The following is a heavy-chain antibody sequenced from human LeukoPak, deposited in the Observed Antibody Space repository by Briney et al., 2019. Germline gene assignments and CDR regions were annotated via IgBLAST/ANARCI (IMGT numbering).Heavy chain of an antibody. CDR1: GGAFSSYA. V-gene: IGHV1-69*01. CDR2: IIPILGIP. Sequence: GASVKVSCKASGGAFSSYAVSWVRQAPGQGLEWMGGIIPILGIPNYAQKFQGRVTITADESTSTANMELSSLRSEDTAVYYCARGEQAGLWFGDTAFYHWGQGTLVTVSS. D-gene: IGHD3-10*01. CDR3: ARGEQAGLWFGDTAFYH. J-gene: IGHJ1*01.